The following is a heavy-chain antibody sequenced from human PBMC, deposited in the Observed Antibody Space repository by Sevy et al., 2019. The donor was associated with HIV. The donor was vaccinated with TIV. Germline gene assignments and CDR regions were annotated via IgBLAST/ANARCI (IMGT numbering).Heavy chain of an antibody. CDR1: GFIFSNAW. D-gene: IGHD3-22*01. J-gene: IGHJ4*02. CDR2: IKSKYDGGTT. V-gene: IGHV3-15*07. CDR3: ATGGYYFDY. Sequence: GGSLRLSCTPSGFIFSNAWMNWVRQAPGKGLEWVGRIKSKYDGGTTDYAAPVKGRCTVSRDDSKNTVYLQMNSLKAEDTAIYYCATGGYYFDYWGQGTLVTVSS.